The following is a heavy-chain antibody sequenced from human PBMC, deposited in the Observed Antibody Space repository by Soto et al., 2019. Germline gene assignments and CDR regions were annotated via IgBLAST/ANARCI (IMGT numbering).Heavy chain of an antibody. J-gene: IGHJ3*02. V-gene: IGHV3-13*01. Sequence: EVQLVESGGGLVQPGGSLRLSCAASGFTFSSYDMHWVRQVTGKGLEWVSAMGTAGDTYYRDSVEGRFTISRENAKNSLYLQMNSLRSGDTAVYHCARARTYCSSGRFYAFDIWGQGTMVTVSS. D-gene: IGHD2-15*01. CDR3: ARARTYCSSGRFYAFDI. CDR2: MGTAGDT. CDR1: GFTFSSYD.